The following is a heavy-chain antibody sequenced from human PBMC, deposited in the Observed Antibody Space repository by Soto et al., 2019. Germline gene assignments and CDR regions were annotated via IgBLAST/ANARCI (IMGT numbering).Heavy chain of an antibody. CDR2: INPSGGST. J-gene: IGHJ4*02. D-gene: IGHD2-15*01. CDR3: ARVYCSGGSCYGIDY. Sequence: QVQLVQSGAEVKKPGASVKVSCKASGYTFTSYYMHWVRQAPGQGLEWMGIINPSGGSTSYAQKFKGRVIMTRDTFTSTIYMELSSLRSEDKAVYYCARVYCSGGSCYGIDYWGQGTLVTVSS. V-gene: IGHV1-46*01. CDR1: GYTFTSYY.